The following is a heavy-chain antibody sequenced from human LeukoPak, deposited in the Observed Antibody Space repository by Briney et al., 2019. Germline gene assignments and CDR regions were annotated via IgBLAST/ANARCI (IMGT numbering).Heavy chain of an antibody. Sequence: GRSLRLSCAASGFIVDDYAMHWVRQAPGKGLVWVSSISWNSRTIAYADSVKGRFTIARDNSKNSLYLQMNSRRSEDTALYYCAKDKSSTTKYYGMDVWGQGTTVTVSS. D-gene: IGHD2/OR15-2a*01. V-gene: IGHV3-9*01. CDR3: AKDKSSTTKYYGMDV. CDR2: ISWNSRTI. J-gene: IGHJ6*02. CDR1: GFIVDDYA.